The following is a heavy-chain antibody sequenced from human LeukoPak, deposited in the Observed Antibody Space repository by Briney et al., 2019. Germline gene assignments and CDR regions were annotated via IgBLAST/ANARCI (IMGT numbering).Heavy chain of an antibody. J-gene: IGHJ4*02. CDR1: GFTFSSYW. Sequence: PGGSLRLSCAASGFTFSSYWMSWVRQAPGKGLEWVANIKQDGSEKYYVDSVKGRFTISRDNAKNSLYLQMNSLRAEDTAVYYCARDMDIVLMVYAPGNFDYWGQGTLVTVSS. D-gene: IGHD2-8*01. CDR2: IKQDGSEK. V-gene: IGHV3-7*01. CDR3: ARDMDIVLMVYAPGNFDY.